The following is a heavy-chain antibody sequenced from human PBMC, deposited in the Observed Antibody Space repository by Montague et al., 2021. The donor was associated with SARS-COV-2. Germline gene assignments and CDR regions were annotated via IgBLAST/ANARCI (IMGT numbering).Heavy chain of an antibody. CDR1: GGSISSYY. V-gene: IGHV4-59*13. CDR2: MYYSGST. J-gene: IGHJ4*02. CDR3: ARDFDY. Sequence: SETLSLTCTVSGGSISSYYWSWIRQPPGKGLEWIGYMYYSGSTNYNPSLKSRVTLSVDTSRNQFPLKLSSATAADTAVYYCARDFDYWGQGTLVTVSS.